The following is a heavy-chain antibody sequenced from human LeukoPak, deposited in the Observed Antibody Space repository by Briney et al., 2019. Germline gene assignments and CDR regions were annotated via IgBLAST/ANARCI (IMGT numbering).Heavy chain of an antibody. CDR3: ARGSGSYYGGFDY. J-gene: IGHJ4*02. CDR2: INHSGST. CDR1: GGSFSGYY. Sequence: KPSETLSLTCAVYGGSFSGYYWSWIRQPQGKGLEWIGEINHSGSTNYNPSLKSRVTISVDTSKNQFSLKLSSVTAADTAVYYCARGSGSYYGGFDYWGQGTLVTVSS. V-gene: IGHV4-34*01. D-gene: IGHD1-26*01.